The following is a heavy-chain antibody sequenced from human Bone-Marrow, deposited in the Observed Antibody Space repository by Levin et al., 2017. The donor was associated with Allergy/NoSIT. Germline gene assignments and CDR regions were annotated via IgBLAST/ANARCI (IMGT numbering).Heavy chain of an antibody. CDR1: GDTFSSHT. Sequence: SVKVSCKASGDTFSSHTISWVRQAPGQGLEWMGGIIPIFDKANYAQNFQGRVTITADKSTSTAYMELASLRSEDTAIYYCTRDRSNYDAFAFWGQGTVVTVSS. D-gene: IGHD4-11*01. J-gene: IGHJ3*01. CDR2: IIPIFDKA. CDR3: TRDRSNYDAFAF. V-gene: IGHV1-69*06.